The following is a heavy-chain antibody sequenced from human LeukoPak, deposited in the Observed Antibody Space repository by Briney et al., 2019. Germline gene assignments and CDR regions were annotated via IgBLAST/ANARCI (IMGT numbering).Heavy chain of an antibody. Sequence: PGGSLRLSCAASRFTFSNYAMSWVRQAPGKGLEWAQGISGSGGSTYYADSVKGRFTISRDNSKNTMYLQTNSLRAEDTAVYYCAKDLYGGSVYWYFGLWGRGTLVTVSS. CDR1: RFTFSNYA. J-gene: IGHJ2*01. CDR2: ISGSGGST. D-gene: IGHD4-23*01. V-gene: IGHV3-23*01. CDR3: AKDLYGGSVYWYFGL.